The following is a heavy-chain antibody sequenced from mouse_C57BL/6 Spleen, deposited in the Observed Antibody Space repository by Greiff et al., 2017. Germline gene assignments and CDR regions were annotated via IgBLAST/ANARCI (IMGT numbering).Heavy chain of an antibody. CDR2: IDPSDSYT. CDR1: GYTFTSYW. J-gene: IGHJ3*01. D-gene: IGHD2-1*01. V-gene: IGHV1-69*01. CDR3: ASYGNYGGFAY. Sequence: VQLQQSGAELVMPGASVKLSCKASGYTFTSYWMHWVKQRPGQDLEWIGEIDPSDSYTNYNQKFKGKSTLTVDKSSSTAYMQLSSLTSEDSAVYYCASYGNYGGFAYWGQGTLVTVSA.